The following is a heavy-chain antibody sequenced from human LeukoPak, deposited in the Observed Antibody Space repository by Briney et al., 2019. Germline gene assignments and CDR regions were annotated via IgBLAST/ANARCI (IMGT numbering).Heavy chain of an antibody. J-gene: IGHJ5*02. CDR2: IYSSGST. CDR3: ARLKYNWNYWFDP. CDR1: GGSISSGGYY. V-gene: IGHV4-39*01. D-gene: IGHD1-7*01. Sequence: SETLSLTCTVSGGSISSGGYYWSWIRQPPGKGLEWIGSIYSSGSTYYNPSLKSRVTISVDTTKNQFSLRLSSVTAADTAVYYCARLKYNWNYWFDPWGQGTLVTVSS.